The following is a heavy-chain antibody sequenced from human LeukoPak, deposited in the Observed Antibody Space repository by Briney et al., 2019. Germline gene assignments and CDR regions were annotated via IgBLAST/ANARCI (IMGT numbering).Heavy chain of an antibody. D-gene: IGHD3-22*01. CDR1: GFTFSSYA. CDR2: ISRSGSST. Sequence: GGSLRLSCAASGFTFSSYAMSWVRQAPGKGLEWVSAISRSGSSTYYADSVKGRFTISRDSSKNTLYLQMNSLRAEDTAVYYCAKDLGWIYYDTSGYFDYWGQGTLITVSS. V-gene: IGHV3-23*01. CDR3: AKDLGWIYYDTSGYFDY. J-gene: IGHJ4*02.